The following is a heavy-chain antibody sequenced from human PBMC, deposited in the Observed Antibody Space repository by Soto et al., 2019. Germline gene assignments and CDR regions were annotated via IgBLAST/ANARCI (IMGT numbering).Heavy chain of an antibody. CDR1: GFTFSNYG. D-gene: IGHD3-3*01. CDR2: ISDDGSNK. V-gene: IGHV3-30*18. Sequence: GGSLRLSCAASGFTFSNYGMHWVRQAPGKGLEWVAFISDDGSNKYYADSMKGRFTMSRDNSKSTLYLQMNSLRVEGTAVYYCTKRRNVLRFLEWSSGMEVWGQGTTVTVSS. J-gene: IGHJ6*02. CDR3: TKRRNVLRFLEWSSGMEV.